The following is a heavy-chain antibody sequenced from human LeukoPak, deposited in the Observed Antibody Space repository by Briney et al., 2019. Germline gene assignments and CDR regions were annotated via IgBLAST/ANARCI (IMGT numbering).Heavy chain of an antibody. CDR2: ISTSGDST. D-gene: IGHD6-19*01. V-gene: IGHV3-23*01. J-gene: IGHJ4*02. Sequence: GGSLRLSCAASGFTFSSYAMTWVRQAPGKGLECVSSISTSGDSTWYADSVKGRFTISRDNSYNTLYLQMNSLRAEDTAVFYCAKDGAVAGSPLYYFDYWGQGTLVTISS. CDR1: GFTFSSYA. CDR3: AKDGAVAGSPLYYFDY.